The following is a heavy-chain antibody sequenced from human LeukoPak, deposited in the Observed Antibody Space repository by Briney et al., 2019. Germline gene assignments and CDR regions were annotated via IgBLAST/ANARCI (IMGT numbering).Heavy chain of an antibody. D-gene: IGHD3-10*01. CDR3: AKDIRYYGSGSHYNGMDY. J-gene: IGHJ4*02. V-gene: IGHV3-23*01. Sequence: GGSLRLSCAASGFTFSSYGMNWVRQAPGKGLELVSSISGSGSSAYYADSVKGRCTISRDNSKNTLYLQMHSLRAEDTAQYYCAKDIRYYGSGSHYNGMDYWGQGTLVTVSS. CDR2: ISGSGSSA. CDR1: GFTFSSYG.